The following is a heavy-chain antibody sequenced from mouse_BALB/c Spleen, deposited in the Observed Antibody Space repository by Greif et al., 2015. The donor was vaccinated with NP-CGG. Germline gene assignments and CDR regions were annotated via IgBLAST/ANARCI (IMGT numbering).Heavy chain of an antibody. V-gene: IGHV1S56*01. CDR1: GYTFTSYY. Sequence: VQLQESGPELVKPGASVRISCKASGYTFTSYYIHWVKQRPGQGLEWIGWIYPGNVNTKYNEKFKGKATLTADKSSSTAYMQLSSLTSEDSAVYFCAGLDSSGYVSMDYWGQGTSVTVSS. D-gene: IGHD3-2*01. CDR3: AGLDSSGYVSMDY. CDR2: IYPGNVNT. J-gene: IGHJ4*01.